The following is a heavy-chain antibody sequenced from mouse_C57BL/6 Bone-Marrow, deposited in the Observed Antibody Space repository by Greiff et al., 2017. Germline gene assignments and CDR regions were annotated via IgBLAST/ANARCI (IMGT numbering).Heavy chain of an antibody. Sequence: EVKLVESGGDLVKPGGSLKLSCAASGFTFSSYGMSWVRQTPDKRLEWVATISSGGSYTYYPDSVKGRFTISRDNAKNTLYLQMSSLKSEDTAMYYCARHEAGLLRKDYWGQGTTLTVSS. CDR3: ARHEAGLLRKDY. CDR1: GFTFSSYG. J-gene: IGHJ2*01. D-gene: IGHD1-1*01. V-gene: IGHV5-6*01. CDR2: ISSGGSYT.